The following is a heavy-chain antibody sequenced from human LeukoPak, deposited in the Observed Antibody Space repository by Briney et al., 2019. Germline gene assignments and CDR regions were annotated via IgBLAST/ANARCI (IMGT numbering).Heavy chain of an antibody. J-gene: IGHJ5*02. CDR2: IYYSGST. CDR3: ARYNYDFWSGYSKWFDP. D-gene: IGHD3-3*01. V-gene: IGHV4-61*10. CDR1: GNSISSGDNY. Sequence: PSETLSLTCTVSGNSISSGDNYWSWIRQPAGTGLEWIGYIYYSGSTNYNPSLKSRVTISVDTSKNQFSLKLSSVTAADTAVYYCARYNYDFWSGYSKWFDPWGQGTLVTVSS.